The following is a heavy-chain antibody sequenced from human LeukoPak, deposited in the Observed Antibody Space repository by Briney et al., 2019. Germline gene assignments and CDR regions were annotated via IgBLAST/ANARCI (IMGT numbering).Heavy chain of an antibody. D-gene: IGHD5-12*01. CDR3: ASHQVATITHFDY. Sequence: PSETLSLTCTVSGGSISSYYWSWIRQPPGKGLEWIGYIYYSGSTNYNPSLKSRVTISVDTSKNQFSLKLSSVTAADTAVHYCASHQVATITHFDYWGQGTLVTVSS. CDR2: IYYSGST. CDR1: GGSISSYY. V-gene: IGHV4-59*08. J-gene: IGHJ4*02.